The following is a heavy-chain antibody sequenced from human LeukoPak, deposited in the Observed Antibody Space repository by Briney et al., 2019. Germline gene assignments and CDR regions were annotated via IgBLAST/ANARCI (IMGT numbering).Heavy chain of an antibody. CDR1: GFTFSSYP. CDR2: ISSNGDST. V-gene: IGHV3-64*01. Sequence: PGGSLRLSCAASGFTFSSYPMHWVRQAPGKGLEYVSGISSNGDSTYYANSVKGRFTISRDNSKNTLYLQMGSLRAEDMAVYYCAREYYYEESDYWGQGTLVTVSS. D-gene: IGHD3-22*01. J-gene: IGHJ4*02. CDR3: AREYYYEESDY.